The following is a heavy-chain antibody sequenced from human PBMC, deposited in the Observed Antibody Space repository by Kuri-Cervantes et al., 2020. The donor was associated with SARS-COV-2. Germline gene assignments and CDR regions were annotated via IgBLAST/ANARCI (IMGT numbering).Heavy chain of an antibody. CDR3: AKDSPGQGYYYYYMDV. CDR1: GFTFSDYY. J-gene: IGHJ6*03. Sequence: GESLKISCAASGFTFSDYYMSWIRQAPGKGLEWGSYISSSGSTIYYADSVKGRFTISRDNAKNSLYLQMNSLRAEDTALYYCAKDSPGQGYYYYYMDVWGKGTTVTVSS. V-gene: IGHV3-11*01. CDR2: ISSSGSTI.